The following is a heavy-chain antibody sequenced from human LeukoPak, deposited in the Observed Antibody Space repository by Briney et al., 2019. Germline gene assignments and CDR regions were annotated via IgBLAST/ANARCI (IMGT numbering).Heavy chain of an antibody. Sequence: GGSLRLSCVASGFTFRSYGIHWVRQAPGKGLEWLAFIWYDEITKDYADSVKGRFTISRGNSKSTLYVQMNSLRADDTAVYYCAKDSSDYYFDYWGQGTLVTVSS. CDR1: GFTFRSYG. D-gene: IGHD3-22*01. V-gene: IGHV3-30*02. J-gene: IGHJ4*02. CDR3: AKDSSDYYFDY. CDR2: IWYDEITK.